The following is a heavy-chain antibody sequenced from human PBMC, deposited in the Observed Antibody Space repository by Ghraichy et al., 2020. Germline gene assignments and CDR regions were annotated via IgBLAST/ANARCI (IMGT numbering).Heavy chain of an antibody. CDR1: GFTFSSYS. CDR3: ARGSKVVRFYYYDGMDV. J-gene: IGHJ6*02. Sequence: GGSLRLSCVGSGFTFSSYSMNWVRQSPGKGLEWVSYITSSSRSKFYADSVKGRFTISRDNAQNSLSLQMNSLRDEDTAVYYCARGSKVVRFYYYDGMDVWGQGTTVPVSS. V-gene: IGHV3-48*02. D-gene: IGHD4-23*01. CDR2: ITSSSRSK.